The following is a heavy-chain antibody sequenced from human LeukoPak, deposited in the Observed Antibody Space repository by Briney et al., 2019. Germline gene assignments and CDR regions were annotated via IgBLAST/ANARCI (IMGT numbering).Heavy chain of an antibody. V-gene: IGHV4-34*01. CDR3: ARLGLTYYYYGMDV. CDR2: INHSGST. J-gene: IGHJ6*02. CDR1: GGSFSGYY. D-gene: IGHD3-16*01. Sequence: SETLSLTCAVYGGSFSGYYWSWIRQPPGKGLEWIGEINHSGSTNYNPSLKSRVTISVDTSKNQFSLKLSSVTAADTAVYYCARLGLTYYYYGMDVWGQGTTVTVSS.